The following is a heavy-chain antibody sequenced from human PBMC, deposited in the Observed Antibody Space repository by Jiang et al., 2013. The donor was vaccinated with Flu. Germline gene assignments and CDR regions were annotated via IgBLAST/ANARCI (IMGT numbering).Heavy chain of an antibody. CDR1: GGTFSNYA. V-gene: IGHV1-69*11. CDR3: ARERGSDFGGNPGYFQH. J-gene: IGHJ1*01. Sequence: GAEVKKPGSSVKVSCKASGGTFSNYAITWVRQAPGQGLEWMGRIIPILGKANYAQKFQGRVTITADESTSTAYMELSSLTSEDTAVYYCARERGSDFGGNPGYFQHWGQGTLVTVPS. CDR2: IIPILGKA. D-gene: IGHD4-23*01.